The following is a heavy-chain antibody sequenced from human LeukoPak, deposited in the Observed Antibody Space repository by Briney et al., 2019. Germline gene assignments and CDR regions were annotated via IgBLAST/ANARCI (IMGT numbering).Heavy chain of an antibody. V-gene: IGHV3-13*01. CDR3: ARTTVTSGPYGYFDP. CDR2: IDIAGDT. Sequence: GGSLRLSCAASGFTLSNYDMHWVRQATGEGLEWVSGIDIAGDTYYPGSVRGRFTISRENAENSLYLQMNSLRAGDTGVYYCARTTVTSGPYGYFDPWGRGTLVTVS. CDR1: GFTLSNYD. D-gene: IGHD4-17*01. J-gene: IGHJ2*01.